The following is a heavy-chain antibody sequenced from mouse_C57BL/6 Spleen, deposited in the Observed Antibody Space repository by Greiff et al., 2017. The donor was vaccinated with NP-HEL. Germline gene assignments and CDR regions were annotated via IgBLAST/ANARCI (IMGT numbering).Heavy chain of an antibody. J-gene: IGHJ4*01. D-gene: IGHD5-1*01. CDR3: AKGIRRVRYYAMDY. CDR2: IDPSDSYT. V-gene: IGHV1-69*01. Sequence: QVQLKQPGAELVMPGASVKLSCKASGYTFTSYWMHWVKQRPGQGLEWIGEIDPSDSYTNYNQKFKGKSTLTVDKSSSTAYMQLSSLTSEDSAVYYCAKGIRRVRYYAMDYWGQGTSVTVSS. CDR1: GYTFTSYW.